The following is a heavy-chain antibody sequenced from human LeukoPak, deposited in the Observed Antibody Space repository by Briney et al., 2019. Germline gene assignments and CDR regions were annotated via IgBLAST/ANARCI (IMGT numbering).Heavy chain of an antibody. J-gene: IGHJ6*02. CDR2: IYYSGTT. Sequence: SETLSLTCTVSGGSISYYYWSWIRQSPGKGLEWIGFIYYSGTTNYNPSLKSRVTISVDTSKNQFSLQLRSVTAADTAVYYCAREDPQTTVPEGMDVWGQGTTVTVSS. CDR3: AREDPQTTVPEGMDV. CDR1: GGSISYYY. V-gene: IGHV4-59*12. D-gene: IGHD4-17*01.